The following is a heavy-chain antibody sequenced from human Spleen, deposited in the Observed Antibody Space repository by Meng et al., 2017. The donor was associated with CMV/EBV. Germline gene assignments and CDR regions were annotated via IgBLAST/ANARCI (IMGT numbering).Heavy chain of an antibody. J-gene: IGHJ6*02. Sequence: GGPLRLSCKGSGYSFTSYWIGWVRQMPGKGLEWMGIIYPGDSDTRYSPSFQGQVTISADKSISTAYLQWSSLKASDTAMYYCARRKRNTGDYYYYYGMDVWGQGTTVTVSS. CDR1: GYSFTSYW. CDR2: IYPGDSDT. D-gene: IGHD1-14*01. CDR3: ARRKRNTGDYYYYYGMDV. V-gene: IGHV5-51*01.